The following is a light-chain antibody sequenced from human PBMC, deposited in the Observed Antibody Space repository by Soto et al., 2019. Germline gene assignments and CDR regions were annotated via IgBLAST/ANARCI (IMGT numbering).Light chain of an antibody. CDR2: NTS. CDR3: QQYGSSPLYS. Sequence: EIVLTQSPGTLSLSPGETATLSCRASQSVTSGYLAWYQQKPGQPPRLIIYNTSHRAAGIPDRFSGSGFETDFTLTISSLEPADFAVYYCQQYGSSPLYSFGQGTNLEI. V-gene: IGKV3-20*01. CDR1: QSVTSGY. J-gene: IGKJ2*03.